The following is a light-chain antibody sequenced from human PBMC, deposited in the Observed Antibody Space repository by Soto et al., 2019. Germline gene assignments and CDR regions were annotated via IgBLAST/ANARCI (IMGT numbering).Light chain of an antibody. CDR2: DAS. Sequence: IQMTQTPLALSASVGDRVTITCQASEDIVHYVSWHHQKPGKAPHLVIYDASNLATGAPSRFSGSGSRTRFNFTITSLQPKDVGVYYCQQYDNIPLTFGQGTRLEI. V-gene: IGKV1-33*01. CDR3: QQYDNIPLT. CDR1: EDIVHY. J-gene: IGKJ5*01.